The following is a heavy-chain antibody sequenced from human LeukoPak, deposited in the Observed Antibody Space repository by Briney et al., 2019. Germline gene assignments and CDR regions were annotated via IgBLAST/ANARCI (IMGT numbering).Heavy chain of an antibody. J-gene: IGHJ4*02. CDR2: INHRGST. V-gene: IGHV4-34*01. Sequence: PSETQSLTCAVYGGSFSGYYWSWIRQPPGKGLEWIGEINHRGSTNYNPSLKSRVTISLDTSKNQFSLKLSSVTAADTAVYYCARTVTGYYFDHWGQGTLVTVSS. CDR1: GGSFSGYY. CDR3: ARTVTGYYFDH. D-gene: IGHD2-15*01.